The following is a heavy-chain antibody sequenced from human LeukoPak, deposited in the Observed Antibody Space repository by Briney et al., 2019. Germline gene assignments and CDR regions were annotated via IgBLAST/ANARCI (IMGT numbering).Heavy chain of an antibody. CDR1: GFTFSNYY. V-gene: IGHV3-11*06. CDR2: ISGSSGST. J-gene: IGHJ4*02. Sequence: GGSLRLSCAASGFTFSNYYMSWIRQAPGKGLEWVSYISGSSGSTNYADSVMGRFTISRDNGKNSLYLQMNSLRAEDTDVYYCARDQGENYDSSGYYPYWGQGTLVTVSS. CDR3: ARDQGENYDSSGYYPY. D-gene: IGHD3-22*01.